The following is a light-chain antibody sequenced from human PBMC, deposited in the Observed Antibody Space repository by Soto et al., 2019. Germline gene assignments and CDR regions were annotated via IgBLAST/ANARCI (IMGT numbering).Light chain of an antibody. CDR2: EAS. V-gene: IGLV2-18*02. CDR1: STDFVTYNR. Sequence: QSALTQPPSVSGSPGQSVTISCTGTSTDFVTYNRVSWYQQPPGTAPKLIVYEASNRPSGISSRFSGSRSGNTASLTISGLQSEDEGDYYCSAYTARSTLVFGGGTKLTVL. J-gene: IGLJ3*02. CDR3: SAYTARSTLV.